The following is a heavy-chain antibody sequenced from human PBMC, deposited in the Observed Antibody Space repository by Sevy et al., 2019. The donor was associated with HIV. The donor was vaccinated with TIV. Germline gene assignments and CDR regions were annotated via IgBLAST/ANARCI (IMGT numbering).Heavy chain of an antibody. Sequence: ASVKVSCKASGFTFSDYYMHWVRQAPGQGLEWMGWFNPNNGDSRSAHQFQGRVTLTGDLTISRAYMELTRLRADDTAFYFCTRDDIYSHPWEFDWWGHGALVTVSS. J-gene: IGHJ4*03. CDR2: FNPNNGDS. D-gene: IGHD5-18*01. CDR3: TRDDIYSHPWEFDW. CDR1: GFTFSDYY. V-gene: IGHV1-2*02.